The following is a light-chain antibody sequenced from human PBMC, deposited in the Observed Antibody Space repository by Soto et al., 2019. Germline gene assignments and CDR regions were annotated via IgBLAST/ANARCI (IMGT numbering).Light chain of an antibody. Sequence: EIVLTQSPATLSLSPGERATLSCRASQSVNSYLAWYQQKPGQAPRLLIYDASNRATGIPARFSGSGSGTDFTLTISSLEPEDFAVYYFQQRSNWPYTFGQGTTMEIK. CDR1: QSVNSY. CDR3: QQRSNWPYT. V-gene: IGKV3-11*01. CDR2: DAS. J-gene: IGKJ2*01.